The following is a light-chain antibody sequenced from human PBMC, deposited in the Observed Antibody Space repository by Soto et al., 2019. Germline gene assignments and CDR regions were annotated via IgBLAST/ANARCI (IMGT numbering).Light chain of an antibody. J-gene: IGKJ5*01. Sequence: QMTQSPSALSASVGDRVTITCQASQDISDVLNWYQQQPGKAPKVLIYDASKLQTGVPSRFSGRGSGKDFTFTISSLQPDDSGTYYCQQFYDLPITFGQGTRLEI. CDR1: QDISDV. CDR2: DAS. V-gene: IGKV1-33*01. CDR3: QQFYDLPIT.